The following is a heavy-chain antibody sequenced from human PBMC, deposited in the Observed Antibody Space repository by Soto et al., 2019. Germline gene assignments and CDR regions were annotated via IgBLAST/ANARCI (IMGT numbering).Heavy chain of an antibody. D-gene: IGHD2-15*01. V-gene: IGHV3-48*01. CDR1: GFTFSAYH. CDR3: VKDIGLGSVVDY. CDR2: IHSDSTTI. J-gene: IGHJ4*02. Sequence: GGSLRLSCAASGFTFSAYHMNWVRQAPGKGLEWVSYIHSDSTTIYYADSVKGRFTISRDNSKNTLYLQMSSLRAEDTAVYYCVKDIGLGSVVDYWGQGTMVTVSS.